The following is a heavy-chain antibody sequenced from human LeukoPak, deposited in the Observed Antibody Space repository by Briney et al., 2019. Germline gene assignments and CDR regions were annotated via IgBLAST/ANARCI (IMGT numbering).Heavy chain of an antibody. Sequence: GGSLRLSCTASGFTVCGSYMNWVRQAPGKGLEWVSIIYRGSSTYHADSVKGRFSISRDNSKNTVYLQMNSLRADGTAVYFCARVPYGDYHYYYMDVWGKGTTVTVSS. CDR2: IYRGSST. CDR3: ARVPYGDYHYYYMDV. V-gene: IGHV3-53*01. J-gene: IGHJ6*03. D-gene: IGHD4/OR15-4a*01. CDR1: GFTVCGSY.